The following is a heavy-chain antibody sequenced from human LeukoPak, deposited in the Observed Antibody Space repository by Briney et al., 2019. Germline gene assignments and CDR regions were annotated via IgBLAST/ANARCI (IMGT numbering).Heavy chain of an antibody. CDR3: ASDWD. D-gene: IGHD3-16*01. V-gene: IGHV4-61*01. J-gene: IGHJ4*02. Sequence: SETLSLTCTVSGGSVSSGSYYWSWIRQPPGKGLEWIGYIYYGGSTNYNPSLKSRVTISVDTSKNQFSLKLSSVTAADTAVYYCASDWDWGQGTLVTVSS. CDR2: IYYGGST. CDR1: GGSVSSGSYY.